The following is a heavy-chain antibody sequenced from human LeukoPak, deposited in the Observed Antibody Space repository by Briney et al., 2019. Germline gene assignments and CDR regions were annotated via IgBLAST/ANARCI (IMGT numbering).Heavy chain of an antibody. J-gene: IGHJ2*01. CDR3: ARGRTSVVVVAATDRDFDL. V-gene: IGHV1-46*01. Sequence: GASVKVSCKASGYTFTSYFMRWVRQAPGQGLEWMGIINPSGGSTSYAQKFQGRVTMTRDTSTSTVYMELSSLRSEDTAVYYCARGRTSVVVVAATDRDFDLWGRGTLVTVSS. CDR1: GYTFTSYF. CDR2: INPSGGST. D-gene: IGHD2-15*01.